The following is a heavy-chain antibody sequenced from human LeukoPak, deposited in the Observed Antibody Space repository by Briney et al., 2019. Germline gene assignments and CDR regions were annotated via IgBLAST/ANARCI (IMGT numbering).Heavy chain of an antibody. V-gene: IGHV4-34*01. D-gene: IGHD3-3*01. CDR1: GGSFSGYY. J-gene: IGHJ6*02. CDR3: AREKYYDFWSGRPYYYYGMDV. CDR2: INHSGST. Sequence: SETLSLTCAVYGGSFSGYYWSWIRQPPGKGLEWIGEINHSGSTNYNPSLKSRVTISVDTSKNQFSLKLSSVTAADTAVYYCAREKYYDFWSGRPYYYYGMDVWGQGTTVTVS.